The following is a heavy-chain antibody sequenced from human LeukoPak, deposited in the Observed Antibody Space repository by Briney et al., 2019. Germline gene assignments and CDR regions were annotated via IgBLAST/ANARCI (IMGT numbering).Heavy chain of an antibody. CDR1: GGTFSSYT. D-gene: IGHD6-13*01. J-gene: IGHJ4*02. CDR3: ARAEYSSSWHSPYYFDY. Sequence: GASVKVSCKASGGTFSSYTISWVRQAPGQGLEWMGRIIPILGIANYAQKFQGRVTITADKSTSTAYMELSSLRSEDTAVYYCARAEYSSSWHSPYYFDYWGQGTLVTVSS. CDR2: IIPILGIA. V-gene: IGHV1-69*02.